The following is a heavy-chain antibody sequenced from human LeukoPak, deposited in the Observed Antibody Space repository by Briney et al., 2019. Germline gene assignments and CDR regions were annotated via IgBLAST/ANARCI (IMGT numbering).Heavy chain of an antibody. Sequence: NPSETLSLTCSVSGDSISSYFWAWIRQPPGKGLEWIGYVCYNGTTNYNPSLRNRVTISIDTSKNQFSLKLNSATAADTAVYYCATSGGFNSPRHYWGQGTLVTVSS. V-gene: IGHV4-59*01. J-gene: IGHJ4*02. CDR2: VCYNGTT. D-gene: IGHD3-16*01. CDR3: ATSGGFNSPRHY. CDR1: GDSISSYF.